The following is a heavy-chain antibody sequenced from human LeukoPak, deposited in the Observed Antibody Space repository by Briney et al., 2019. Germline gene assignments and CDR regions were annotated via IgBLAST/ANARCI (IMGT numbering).Heavy chain of an antibody. CDR1: GGSISSSSYY. V-gene: IGHV4-39*01. CDR3: ARHRPAAAGPYDAFDI. D-gene: IGHD6-13*01. Sequence: SETLSLTCTVSGGSISSSSYYWGWLRQPPGMGLEWIGSIYYSGSTYYNPSLKSRVTISVDTSKNQFSLKLSSVTAADTAVYYCARHRPAAAGPYDAFDIWGQGTMVTVSS. J-gene: IGHJ3*02. CDR2: IYYSGST.